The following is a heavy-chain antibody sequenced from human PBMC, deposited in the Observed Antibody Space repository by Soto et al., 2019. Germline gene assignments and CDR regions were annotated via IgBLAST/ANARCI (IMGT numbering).Heavy chain of an antibody. CDR3: ARRTYYYDSSAPYDAFDI. Sequence: GESLKISCKGSGYSFTTNWIGWVRQMPGKGLEWMGIIFPSDSDTRYSPSFQGQVTISADKSISTAYLQWSSLKASDTAMYYCARRTYYYDSSAPYDAFDIWGQGTMVTVSS. CDR1: GYSFTTNW. D-gene: IGHD3-22*01. V-gene: IGHV5-51*01. J-gene: IGHJ3*02. CDR2: IFPSDSDT.